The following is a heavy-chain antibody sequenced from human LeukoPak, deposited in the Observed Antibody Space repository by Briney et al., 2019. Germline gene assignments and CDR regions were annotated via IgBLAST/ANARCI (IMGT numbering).Heavy chain of an antibody. CDR1: GGSISSNY. CDR3: ARGYDSPNWFDP. CDR2: IYYSGST. Sequence: PSETLSLTCTVSGGSISSNYWSWIRQPPGKGLEWVGYIYYSGSTKNNPSLKSRVTIPVDTSKNQFSLKLSSVTAADTAVYYCARGYDSPNWFDPWGQGTLVTVSS. D-gene: IGHD3-22*01. J-gene: IGHJ5*02. V-gene: IGHV4-59*01.